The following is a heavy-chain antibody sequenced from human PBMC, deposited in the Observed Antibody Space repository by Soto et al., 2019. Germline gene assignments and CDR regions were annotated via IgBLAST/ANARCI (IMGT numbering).Heavy chain of an antibody. V-gene: IGHV1-69*02. CDR3: ARATYYDFWSGYSFHY. J-gene: IGHJ4*02. D-gene: IGHD3-3*01. Sequence: QVQLVQSGAEVKKPGSSVKVSCKASGGTFSSYTISWVRQAPGQGLEWMGRIIPILGIANYAQKFQGRVTITADKSTSTAYMELSSLRSEDTAVYYCARATYYDFWSGYSFHYWGQGTLVTVSS. CDR1: GGTFSSYT. CDR2: IIPILGIA.